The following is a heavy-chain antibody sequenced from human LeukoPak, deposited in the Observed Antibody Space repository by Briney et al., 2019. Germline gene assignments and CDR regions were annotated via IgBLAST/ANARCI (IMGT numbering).Heavy chain of an antibody. Sequence: SETLSLTCTVSGGSLSSYYWSWIRQPPGKGLEWIGYIYTRGSTNYNPSLKSRVTISVDTSKNQFSLKLSSVTAADTAVYYCARRGSSGSYDYWGQGTLVTVSS. D-gene: IGHD1-26*01. CDR3: ARRGSSGSYDY. V-gene: IGHV4-4*09. CDR1: GGSLSSYY. CDR2: IYTRGST. J-gene: IGHJ4*02.